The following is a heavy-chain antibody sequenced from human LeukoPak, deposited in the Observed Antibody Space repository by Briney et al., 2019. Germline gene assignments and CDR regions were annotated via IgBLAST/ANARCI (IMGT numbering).Heavy chain of an antibody. CDR2: IYYSGST. CDR3: ARSVEEYCSGGSCYSYYYYMDV. D-gene: IGHD2-15*01. J-gene: IGHJ6*03. CDR1: GGSISSSSYY. V-gene: IGHV4-39*01. Sequence: PSETLSLTCTVSGGSISSSSYYWGWIRQPPGKGLEWIGSIYYSGSTYYNPSLKSRVTISVDTSKNQFSLKLSSVTAADTAVYYCARSVEEYCSGGSCYSYYYYMDVWGKGTTVTVSS.